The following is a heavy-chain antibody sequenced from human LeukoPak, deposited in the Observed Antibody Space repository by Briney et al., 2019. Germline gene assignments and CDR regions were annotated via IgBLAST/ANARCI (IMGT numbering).Heavy chain of an antibody. D-gene: IGHD2-21*01. CDR3: ARSDWFDP. V-gene: IGHV3-74*01. Sequence: PGGSLRLSCAASGFTFSGHWMHWVRQAPGKGLAWVARIKSDGSTIGYADSVKGRFTISRDNAKNTLYLQMNSLRAEDTAVYYCARSDWFDPWGQGTLVTVSS. CDR2: IKSDGSTI. CDR1: GFTFSGHW. J-gene: IGHJ5*02.